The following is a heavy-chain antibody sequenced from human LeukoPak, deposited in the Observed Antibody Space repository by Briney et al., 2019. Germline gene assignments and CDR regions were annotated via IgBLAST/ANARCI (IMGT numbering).Heavy chain of an antibody. CDR3: ASTEYSSSMHFDL. D-gene: IGHD6-6*01. Sequence: SETLSLTCTVSGGSISSYYWSWIRQPPGKGLEWIGYIYYSGSTNYNPSLQSRVTISVDTSKNQFSLKLSSVTAADTAVYYCASTEYSSSMHFDLWGRGTLVTVSS. CDR2: IYYSGST. J-gene: IGHJ2*01. CDR1: GGSISSYY. V-gene: IGHV4-59*01.